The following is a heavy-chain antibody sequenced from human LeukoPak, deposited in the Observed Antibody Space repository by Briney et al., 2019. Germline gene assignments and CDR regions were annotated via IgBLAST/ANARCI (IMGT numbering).Heavy chain of an antibody. Sequence: ASVKVSCKASGYTFTGYDINWVRQATGQGLEWMGWMNPNSGNTGYAQKFQGRVTMTRNTSISTAYMELSSLRSEDTAVYYCARGGITGTNYYYYYGMDVWGQGTTVTVSS. CDR3: ARGGITGTNYYYYYGMDV. J-gene: IGHJ6*02. CDR1: GYTFTGYD. CDR2: MNPNSGNT. V-gene: IGHV1-8*01. D-gene: IGHD1-20*01.